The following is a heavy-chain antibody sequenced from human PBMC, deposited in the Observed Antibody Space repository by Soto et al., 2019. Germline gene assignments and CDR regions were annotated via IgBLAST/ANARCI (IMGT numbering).Heavy chain of an antibody. Sequence: PSETLSLTCTVSGGSISSGDYYWSWIRQPPGKGLEWIGYIYYSGSTYYNPSLKSRVTISVDKSKNQFSLTLSSVTAADTAMYFCAREYGSGWSLGDWGQGTLVTVSS. CDR2: IYYSGST. CDR3: AREYGSGWSLGD. V-gene: IGHV4-30-4*01. D-gene: IGHD6-19*01. CDR1: GGSISSGDYY. J-gene: IGHJ4*02.